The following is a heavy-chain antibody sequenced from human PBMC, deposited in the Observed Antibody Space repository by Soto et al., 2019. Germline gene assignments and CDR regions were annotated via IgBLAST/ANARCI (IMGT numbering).Heavy chain of an antibody. J-gene: IGHJ4*02. V-gene: IGHV3-64*01. CDR1: GFTFSSYL. CDR2: ISSNGGST. CDR3: ARSGDYGDYGHY. D-gene: IGHD4-17*01. Sequence: GGSLRLSCAASGFTFSSYLMHWVRQAPGKGLEYVSAISSNGGSTYYANSVKGRFTISRDNSKNTLYLQMGSLRGEDMVVYYCARSGDYGDYGHYWGQGALVTVSS.